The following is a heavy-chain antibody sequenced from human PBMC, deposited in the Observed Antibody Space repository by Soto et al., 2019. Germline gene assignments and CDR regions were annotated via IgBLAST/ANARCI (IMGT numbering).Heavy chain of an antibody. V-gene: IGHV3-7*01. CDR2: MDQDGSET. J-gene: IGHJ4*02. CDR3: XXXXNFFIY. CDR1: GFTFSTYW. Sequence: EVQLVESGGGLVQPGGSLRLSCAASGFTFSTYWMTWVRQPPGKGLEWVANMDQDGSETYYVDSVRGRFTVSRDNXXXXXXXXXXXXXXXXXXXXXXXXXXNFFIYWGQGTLVTVSP.